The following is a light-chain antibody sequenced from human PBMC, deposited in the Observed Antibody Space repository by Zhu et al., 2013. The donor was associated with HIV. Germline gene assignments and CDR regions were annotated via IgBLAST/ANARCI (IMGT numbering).Light chain of an antibody. CDR2: RVS. CDR3: MQGTHWPLT. CDR1: QSLVHSDGNTY. J-gene: IGKJ4*01. V-gene: IGKV2-30*02. Sequence: VMTQSPLSLPVTPGEPASISCRSSQSLVHSDGNTYLNWFHQRPGQSPRRLIYRVSNRDSGVPDKFSGSGSGTDFTLKISRVEAEDVGVYYCMQGTHWPLTFGGGTKVEIK.